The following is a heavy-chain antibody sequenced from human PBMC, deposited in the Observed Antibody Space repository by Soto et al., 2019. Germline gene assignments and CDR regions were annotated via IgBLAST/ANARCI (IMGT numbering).Heavy chain of an antibody. CDR3: ARTLLTTVTTPFDY. D-gene: IGHD4-4*01. V-gene: IGHV4-61*01. CDR1: GGSVSSGSYY. Sequence: SETLSLTCTVSGGSVSSGSYYWSWIRQPPGKGLEWIGYIYYSGSTNYNPSLKSRVTISVDTSKNQFSLRLSSVTAADTAVYYCARTLLTTVTTPFDYWGQGTLVTVSS. J-gene: IGHJ4*02. CDR2: IYYSGST.